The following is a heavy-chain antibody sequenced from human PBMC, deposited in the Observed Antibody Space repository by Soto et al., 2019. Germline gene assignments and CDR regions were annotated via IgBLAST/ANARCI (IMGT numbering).Heavy chain of an antibody. CDR2: ISGSGGST. Sequence: HPGGSLRLSCAASGFTFSSYAMSWVRQAPGKGLEWVSAISGSGGSTYYADSVKGRFTISRDNSKNTLYLQMNSLRAEDTAVYYCAKGFSDGGSAAAVNFDYWGQGTLVTVSS. D-gene: IGHD6-13*01. CDR3: AKGFSDGGSAAAVNFDY. CDR1: GFTFSSYA. V-gene: IGHV3-23*01. J-gene: IGHJ4*02.